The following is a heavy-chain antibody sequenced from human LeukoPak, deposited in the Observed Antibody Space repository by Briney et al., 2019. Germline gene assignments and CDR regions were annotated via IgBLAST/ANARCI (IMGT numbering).Heavy chain of an antibody. D-gene: IGHD3-10*01. Sequence: PGESLKISCKGSGYSFTSYWIGWVRQMPGKGLEWMGVIYPGDSDARYSPSFQGQVTISVDKSVSTAYLQWSSLKASDTAMYYCARERLYGSGISSFDPWGQGTLVTVSS. V-gene: IGHV5-51*01. CDR3: ARERLYGSGISSFDP. CDR2: IYPGDSDA. J-gene: IGHJ5*02. CDR1: GYSFTSYW.